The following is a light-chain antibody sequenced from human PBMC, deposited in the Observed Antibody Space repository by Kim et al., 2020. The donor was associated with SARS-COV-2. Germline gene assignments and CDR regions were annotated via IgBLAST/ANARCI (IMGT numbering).Light chain of an antibody. CDR2: GAS. Sequence: SPGEKATLSCRAGQSVRSNLAWYQQRPGQAPRLLIYGASTRATGIPARFSGSASGTEFTLTISSLQSEDFAVYYCQHYNNWPPWTFGQGTKVDIK. V-gene: IGKV3-15*01. J-gene: IGKJ1*01. CDR3: QHYNNWPPWT. CDR1: QSVRSN.